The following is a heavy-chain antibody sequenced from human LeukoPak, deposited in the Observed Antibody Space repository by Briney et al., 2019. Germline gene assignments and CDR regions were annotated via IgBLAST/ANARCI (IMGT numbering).Heavy chain of an antibody. J-gene: IGHJ4*02. D-gene: IGHD3-10*01. V-gene: IGHV3-7*01. CDR2: TNQDGTEK. CDR1: GFTFTTYL. CDR3: VKVAKYYYGSETYYFFEH. Sequence: PGGSLRISCAASGFTFTTYLMSWIRHLPVKGLHWVANTNQDGTEKYYVDSVKGRFTISRDNAKNSLDLQMNSLRVEDTGIYYCVKVAKYYYGSETYYFFEHWGQGTPVTASS.